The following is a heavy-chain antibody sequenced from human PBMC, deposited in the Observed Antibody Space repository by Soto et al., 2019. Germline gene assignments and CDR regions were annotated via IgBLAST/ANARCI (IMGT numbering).Heavy chain of an antibody. CDR2: ISAYNGNT. J-gene: IGHJ4*02. V-gene: IGHV1-18*01. Sequence: ASVKVSCKTSEYTFTSYGISWVRQAAGQGLEWMGWISAYNGNTNYAQKLQGRVTMTTDTSTSTAYMELRSLRSDDTAVYYCARDNIAVAGTDLDYWGQGTLVTVSS. CDR1: EYTFTSYG. CDR3: ARDNIAVAGTDLDY. D-gene: IGHD6-19*01.